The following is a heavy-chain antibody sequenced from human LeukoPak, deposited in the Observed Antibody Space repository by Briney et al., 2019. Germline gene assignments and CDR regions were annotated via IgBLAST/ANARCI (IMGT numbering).Heavy chain of an antibody. CDR1: GFTFSSYA. V-gene: IGHV3-30-3*01. J-gene: IGHJ4*02. CDR2: ISYDGSNK. CDR3: AREAGHDYGGKLDD. Sequence: GGSLRLSCAASGFTFSSYAMHWVRQAPGKGLEGVAVISYDGSNKYYADSVKGRFTISRDNSKNTLYLQMNSLRAEDTAVYYCAREAGHDYGGKLDDWGQGTLVTVSS. D-gene: IGHD4-23*01.